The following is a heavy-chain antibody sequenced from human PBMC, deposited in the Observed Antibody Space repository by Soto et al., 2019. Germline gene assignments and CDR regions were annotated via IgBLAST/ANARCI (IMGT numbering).Heavy chain of an antibody. CDR2: IRSKAYGGTT. Sequence: GGSLRLSCTDSGFTFGDYAMSWVRQAPGKGLEWVGFIRSKAYGGTTEYAASVKGRFTISGDDSKSIAYLQMNSLKTEDTAVYYCTRDLAAAGFTLYYFDYWGQGTLVTVSS. V-gene: IGHV3-49*04. D-gene: IGHD6-13*01. J-gene: IGHJ4*02. CDR3: TRDLAAAGFTLYYFDY. CDR1: GFTFGDYA.